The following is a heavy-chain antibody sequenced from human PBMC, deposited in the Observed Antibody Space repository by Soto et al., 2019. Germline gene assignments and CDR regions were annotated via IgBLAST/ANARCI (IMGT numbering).Heavy chain of an antibody. Sequence: LSCAASGFTFSSYSMNWVRQAPGKGLAWVSSISSSSSYIYYADSVKGRFTISRDNAKNSLYLQMNSPRAEDTAVYYCARGERRDGYTCNYWGQRRLVTVAS. CDR2: ISSSSSYI. V-gene: IGHV3-21*01. J-gene: IGHJ4*02. D-gene: IGHD5-12*01. CDR1: GFTFSSYS. CDR3: ARGERRDGYTCNY.